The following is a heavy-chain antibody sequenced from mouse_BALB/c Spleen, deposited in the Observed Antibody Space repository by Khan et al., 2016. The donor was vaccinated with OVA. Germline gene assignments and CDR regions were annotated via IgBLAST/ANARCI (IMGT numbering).Heavy chain of an antibody. D-gene: IGHD1-2*01. Sequence: EVQLVESGGDLVKPGGSLKLSCAASGFTFSSYGMSWVRQTLDKRLEWVATISSGGHYTYFPDSVRGRFTISRDIAKNTLYLQMSSLKSEDTYMYYCARNITTTKWDYYSKDYWGQGTSVTVSS. CDR2: ISSGGHYT. CDR1: GFTFSSYG. V-gene: IGHV5-6*01. J-gene: IGHJ4*01. CDR3: ARNITTTKWDYYSKDY.